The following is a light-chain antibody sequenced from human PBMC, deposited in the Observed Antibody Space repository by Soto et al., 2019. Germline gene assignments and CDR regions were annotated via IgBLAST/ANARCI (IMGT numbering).Light chain of an antibody. Sequence: LAQPASVSGSPGQSITISCTGASGYVGTYSLVSWYQQHPGKAPKVVIYEGHKRPSGVPDRFTGSTSINTASLTISGLQTDDEADYYCCLYVGATTYVLGNGTKVTVL. CDR3: CLYVGATTYV. J-gene: IGLJ1*01. CDR1: SGYVGTYSL. CDR2: EGH. V-gene: IGLV2-23*01.